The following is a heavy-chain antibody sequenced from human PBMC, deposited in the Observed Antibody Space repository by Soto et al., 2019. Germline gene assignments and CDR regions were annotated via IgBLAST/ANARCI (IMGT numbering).Heavy chain of an antibody. D-gene: IGHD6-6*01. V-gene: IGHV4-31*03. CDR1: GGSISSGGYY. CDR3: ALSSSRGGYYFDY. Sequence: PSETLSLTCTVSGGSISSGGYYWSWIRQHPGKGLEWIGYIYYSGSTYYNPSLKSRVTISVDTSKNQFSLKLSSVTAADTAVYYCALSSSRGGYYFDYWGQGTLVTVPS. CDR2: IYYSGST. J-gene: IGHJ4*02.